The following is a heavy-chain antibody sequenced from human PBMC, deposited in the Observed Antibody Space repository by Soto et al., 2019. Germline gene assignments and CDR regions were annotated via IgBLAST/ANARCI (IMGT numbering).Heavy chain of an antibody. CDR3: AADLYYGSSGYYSNAFDI. Sequence: ASVKVSCKASGYTFTSYDINWVRQATGQGLEWMGWMNPNSGNTGYAQKFQGRVTMTRNTSISTAYMELSSLRSEDTAVYYCAADLYYGSSGYYSNAFDIWGQGTMVTVSS. J-gene: IGHJ3*02. D-gene: IGHD3-22*01. CDR1: GYTFTSYD. V-gene: IGHV1-8*01. CDR2: MNPNSGNT.